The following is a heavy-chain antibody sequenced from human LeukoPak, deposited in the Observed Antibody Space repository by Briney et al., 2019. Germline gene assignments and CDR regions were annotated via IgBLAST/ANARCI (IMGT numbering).Heavy chain of an antibody. CDR2: INPKSGDT. Sequence: ASVKVSCRASGYTFINYYMHWVRQAPGQSLEWMGWINPKSGDTNYAQKFQGRVAMTSDTSISTAYMELNTLRSDDTAMYYCVPSNSFEYYFDYWGQGTLVTVSS. CDR1: GYTFINYY. CDR3: VPSNSFEYYFDY. J-gene: IGHJ4*02. V-gene: IGHV1-2*02. D-gene: IGHD3-16*01.